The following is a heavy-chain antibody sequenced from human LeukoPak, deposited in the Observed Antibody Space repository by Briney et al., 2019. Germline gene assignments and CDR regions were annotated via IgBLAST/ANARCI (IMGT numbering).Heavy chain of an antibody. J-gene: IGHJ4*02. D-gene: IGHD4-11*01. V-gene: IGHV3-7*01. CDR2: IKGDGSEI. CDR1: GFTFSSYW. Sequence: GGSLRLSCAASGFTFSSYWMRWVRQTPGKGLEWVANIKGDGSEINYVDSVKGRFTISRDNAKNSLSLQMNSLTADDTGVYYCAREGLPYSGDYWGQGALVTVSS. CDR3: AREGLPYSGDY.